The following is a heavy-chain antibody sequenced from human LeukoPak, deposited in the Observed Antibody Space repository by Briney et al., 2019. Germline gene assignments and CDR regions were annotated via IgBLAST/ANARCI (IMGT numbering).Heavy chain of an antibody. Sequence: GGSLRLSCAASGFTFSSYGMHWVRQAPGKGLEWVAFIRYDGSNKYYADSVKGRFTIFRDNSKNSLYLQMNSLRAEDTAVYYCARDSAGYSSGFNWFDPWGQGTLVTVSS. V-gene: IGHV3-30*02. D-gene: IGHD6-19*01. CDR1: GFTFSSYG. J-gene: IGHJ5*02. CDR2: IRYDGSNK. CDR3: ARDSAGYSSGFNWFDP.